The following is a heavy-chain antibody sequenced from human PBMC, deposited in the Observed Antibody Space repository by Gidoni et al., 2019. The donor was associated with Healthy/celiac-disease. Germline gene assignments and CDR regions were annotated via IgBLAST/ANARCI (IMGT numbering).Heavy chain of an antibody. D-gene: IGHD3-9*01. CDR3: ARDRETNYDILTGWPFARDAFDT. J-gene: IGHJ3*02. CDR2: INTNTGNP. Sequence: QVQLVQSGSELKKPGASVKVSCTASGYTFTSNAMNWVRQAPGQGLEWMGWINTNTGNPTYAQGFTGRFVFSLDTSVSTAYLQISSLKAEDTAVYYCARDRETNYDILTGWPFARDAFDTWGQGTMVTVSS. CDR1: GYTFTSNA. V-gene: IGHV7-4-1*02.